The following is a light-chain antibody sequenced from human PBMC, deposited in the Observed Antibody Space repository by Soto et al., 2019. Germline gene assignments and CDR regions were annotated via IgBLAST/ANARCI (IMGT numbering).Light chain of an antibody. V-gene: IGLV2-14*03. CDR2: DVT. Sequence: QSVLTQPASVSGSPGQSITISCTGTSSDVGGYNYVSWYQQHPGKAPKVMLFDVTNRPSGVSSRFSGSKSGNTASLTISGLQAEDEAEYYCISYTSSSTLYVFGTGTKGTVL. CDR3: ISYTSSSTLYV. CDR1: SSDVGGYNY. J-gene: IGLJ1*01.